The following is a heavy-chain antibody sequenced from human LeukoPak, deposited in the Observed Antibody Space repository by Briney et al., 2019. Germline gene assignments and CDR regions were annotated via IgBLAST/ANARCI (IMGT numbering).Heavy chain of an antibody. Sequence: GESLKISCKGSGYSFTNYWIGWVRQMPGEGLEWMGIIYPGDSDTRYSPSFQGQVTISADKPISTAYLQWSSLKPSDTAMYYCARQRGYCTSATCYDDDYWGQGTLVTVSS. CDR3: ARQRGYCTSATCYDDDY. CDR1: GYSFTNYW. J-gene: IGHJ4*02. V-gene: IGHV5-51*01. D-gene: IGHD2-2*01. CDR2: IYPGDSDT.